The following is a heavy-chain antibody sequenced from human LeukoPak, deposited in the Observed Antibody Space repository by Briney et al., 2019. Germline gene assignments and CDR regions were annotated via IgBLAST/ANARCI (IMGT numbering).Heavy chain of an antibody. CDR2: IIPILGIA. V-gene: IGHV1-69*04. D-gene: IGHD2-2*01. CDR1: EGTFSSYA. CDR3: AFCSSASCYQAPWFDP. Sequence: GASVKFSCKPSEGTFSSYAITWVRQAPGQGLDWMERIIPILGIANYAQKFQGRVTMTTGTSTSTMELSNLRSDDTAVYYCAFCSSASCYQAPWFDPWGQGTLVTVSS. J-gene: IGHJ5*02.